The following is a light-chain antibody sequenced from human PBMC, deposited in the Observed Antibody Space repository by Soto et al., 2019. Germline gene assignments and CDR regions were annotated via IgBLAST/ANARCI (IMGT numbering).Light chain of an antibody. CDR2: AAS. J-gene: IGKJ1*01. Sequence: DIQVTQSPSSLSASVGDRVTITCRASQSISSYLNWYQQKPGKAPKLLIYAASSLQSGVPSRFSGSGSWTDFTLTISSLQPEDFATYYCQQSYSTPRTFGQGTKVDIK. V-gene: IGKV1-39*01. CDR1: QSISSY. CDR3: QQSYSTPRT.